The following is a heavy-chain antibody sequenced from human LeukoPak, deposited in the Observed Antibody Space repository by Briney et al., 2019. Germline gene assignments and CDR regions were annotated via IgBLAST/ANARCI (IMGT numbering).Heavy chain of an antibody. CDR2: ISYDGSNK. Sequence: QTGGSLRLSCAASGFTFSSYAMHWVRQAPGKGLEWVAVISYDGSNKYYADSVKGRFTISRDNSKNTLYLQMNSLRAEDTAVYYCAKDRGYQYYFDYWGQGTLVTVSS. D-gene: IGHD2-2*01. V-gene: IGHV3-30*04. CDR3: AKDRGYQYYFDY. CDR1: GFTFSSYA. J-gene: IGHJ4*02.